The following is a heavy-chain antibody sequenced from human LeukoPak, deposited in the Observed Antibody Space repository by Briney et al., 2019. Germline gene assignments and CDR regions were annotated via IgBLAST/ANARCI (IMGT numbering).Heavy chain of an antibody. CDR1: GFTFSSYW. D-gene: IGHD3-22*01. V-gene: IGHV3-74*01. CDR2: IKSDGSK. J-gene: IGHJ1*01. CDR3: ARAPSEIGGYYPEYFRH. Sequence: AGSLTLSCAASGFTFSSYWMHWVRQAPGKGLVWVSRIKSDGSKNYAASVKGRFTISRDKAKNTLSLQMNSLRAEDTGVYYCARAPSEIGGYYPEYFRHWGQGTLVPVSS.